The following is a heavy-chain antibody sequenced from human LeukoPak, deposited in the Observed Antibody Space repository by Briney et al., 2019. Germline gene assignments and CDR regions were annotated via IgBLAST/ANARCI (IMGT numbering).Heavy chain of an antibody. D-gene: IGHD2-2*01. Sequence: GGSLRLSCAASGFTFSSYWMHWVRQAPGKGLVWVSRINSDGSSTSYADSVKGRFTISRDDAKNTLYLQMNSLSAEDTAVYYCARDDIVVVPAAMDYYYYGMDVWGQGTTVTVSS. V-gene: IGHV3-74*01. CDR3: ARDDIVVVPAAMDYYYYGMDV. CDR2: INSDGSST. CDR1: GFTFSSYW. J-gene: IGHJ6*02.